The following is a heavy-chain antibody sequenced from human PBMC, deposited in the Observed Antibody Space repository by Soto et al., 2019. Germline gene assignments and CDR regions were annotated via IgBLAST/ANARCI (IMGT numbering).Heavy chain of an antibody. Sequence: ASVKVSCKTFGYTFTNYVIHWVRQAPGQGLEWMGWINAGTGNTKYSQKLQDRLTISRDTSAATAYLDLSRLASEDTAVYYCARGRASWYWDFWGHGTLVTVSS. D-gene: IGHD2-8*02. CDR3: ARGRASWYWDF. J-gene: IGHJ4*01. CDR1: GYTFTNYV. V-gene: IGHV1-3*01. CDR2: INAGTGNT.